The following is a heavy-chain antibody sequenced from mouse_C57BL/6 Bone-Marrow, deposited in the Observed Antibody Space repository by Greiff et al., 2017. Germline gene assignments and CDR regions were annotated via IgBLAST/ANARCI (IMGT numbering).Heavy chain of an antibody. V-gene: IGHV1-76*01. CDR2: IYPGSGNT. J-gene: IGHJ3*02. CDR3: AREKDGY. CDR1: GYTFTDYY. Sequence: QVQLQQSGAELVRPGASVKLSCKASGYTFTDYYINWVKQRPGQGLEWIARIYPGSGNTYYNEKFKGKATLTAETSSSSAYMQLSSLTSEDSAVYFCAREKDGYWGQGTLVTVSA.